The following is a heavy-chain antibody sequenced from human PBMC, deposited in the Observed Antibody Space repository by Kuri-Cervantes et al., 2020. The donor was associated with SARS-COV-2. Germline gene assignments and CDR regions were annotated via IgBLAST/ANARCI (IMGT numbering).Heavy chain of an antibody. CDR1: GFTVSSNY. CDR2: IYSGGST. Sequence: GESLKISCAASGFTVSSNYISWVRQAPGKGLEWVSVIYSGGSTYYADSVKGRFTISRDNSKNTLYLQMNSLRAEDTAVYYCAKPLMVITLSTLDYNGMDVWGQGTTVTVSS. D-gene: IGHD3-22*01. CDR3: AKPLMVITLSTLDYNGMDV. J-gene: IGHJ6*02. V-gene: IGHV3-53*01.